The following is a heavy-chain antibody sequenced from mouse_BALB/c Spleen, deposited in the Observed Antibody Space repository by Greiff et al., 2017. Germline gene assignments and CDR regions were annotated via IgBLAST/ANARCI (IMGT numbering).Heavy chain of an antibody. Sequence: EVKLMESGGGLVQPGGSRKLSCAASGFTFSSFGLHWVRQAPEKGLEGVAYISSGSSTIYYADTVKGRFTISRDNPKNTLFLQMTSLRSEDTAMYYCAKGATGFAYWGQGTLVTVSA. J-gene: IGHJ3*01. CDR1: GFTFSSFG. CDR2: ISSGSSTI. CDR3: AKGATGFAY. V-gene: IGHV5-17*02. D-gene: IGHD3-1*01.